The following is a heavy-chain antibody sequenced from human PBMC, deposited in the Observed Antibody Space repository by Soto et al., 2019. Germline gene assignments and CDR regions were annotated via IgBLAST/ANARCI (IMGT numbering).Heavy chain of an antibody. D-gene: IGHD3-10*01. Sequence: GGSLRLSCAASGFTFDGYVMHWVRQAPGKGLEWVSLISWDGGSTYYADSVKGRFTISRDNSKNSLYLQMNSLRAEDTDLYYCAKDLLCGSGSYYLTYNWFDPWGQGTLVTVSS. CDR2: ISWDGGST. J-gene: IGHJ5*02. CDR1: GFTFDGYV. CDR3: AKDLLCGSGSYYLTYNWFDP. V-gene: IGHV3-43D*03.